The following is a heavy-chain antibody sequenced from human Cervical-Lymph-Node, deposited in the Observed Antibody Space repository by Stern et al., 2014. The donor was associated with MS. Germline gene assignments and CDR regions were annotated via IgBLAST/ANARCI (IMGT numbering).Heavy chain of an antibody. Sequence: MQLVESGPGLVKPSQTLSLTCSVSGGSIISGGHLWSWIRQPPGEGLEWIGYIHSTGSTYYNPSLRSRVAISLDPSQNLFSLSLTSVTAADPAVYYCARNSPFDPWGQGTLVTVSS. V-gene: IGHV4-31*03. D-gene: IGHD2/OR15-2a*01. CDR1: GGSIISGGHL. CDR3: ARNSPFDP. J-gene: IGHJ5*02. CDR2: IHSTGST.